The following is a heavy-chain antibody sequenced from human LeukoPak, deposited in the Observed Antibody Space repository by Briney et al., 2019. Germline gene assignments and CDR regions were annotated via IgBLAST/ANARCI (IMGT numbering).Heavy chain of an antibody. Sequence: PSETLSLTCTVSGGSISSGSYYWGWIRQPPGKGLEWIGSVYYSGSTFYNPSLKSRVTISVDTSKNQFSLKLTSVTAADTAVYYCTRSITMDRGWFDYWGQGTLVTVSS. J-gene: IGHJ4*02. V-gene: IGHV4-39*07. CDR1: GGSISSGSYY. D-gene: IGHD3-10*01. CDR2: VYYSGST. CDR3: TRSITMDRGWFDY.